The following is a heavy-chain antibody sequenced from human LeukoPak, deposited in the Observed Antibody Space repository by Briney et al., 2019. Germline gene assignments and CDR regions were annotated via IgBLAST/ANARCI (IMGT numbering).Heavy chain of an antibody. Sequence: GGSLRFSIAAPGFTFSYYGLSWVRQAPGKGLEWVANIKEDGSEENYVDSVKRRFTISRDNAKSSLYLHMNSLRDEDTAVYFCARDVYCSGLGCYPFPYWGPGTLVAVSS. CDR3: ARDVYCSGLGCYPFPY. CDR1: GFTFSYYG. V-gene: IGHV3-7*01. CDR2: IKEDGSEE. D-gene: IGHD2-15*01. J-gene: IGHJ4*02.